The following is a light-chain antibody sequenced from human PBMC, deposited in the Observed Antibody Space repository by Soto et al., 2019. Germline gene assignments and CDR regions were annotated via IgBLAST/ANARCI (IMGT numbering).Light chain of an antibody. V-gene: IGKV1-5*03. Sequence: IQVAQSPSTLSASLGDRVTMTCRASQSLNRDYLAWYQQKPGKAPKLLIYKASTLETDVPSRFSGSGSGTDFTLTISSLQAEDVAVYYCQQYYSTPRTFGQGTKVDIK. J-gene: IGKJ1*01. CDR2: KAS. CDR1: QSLNRDY. CDR3: QQYYSTPRT.